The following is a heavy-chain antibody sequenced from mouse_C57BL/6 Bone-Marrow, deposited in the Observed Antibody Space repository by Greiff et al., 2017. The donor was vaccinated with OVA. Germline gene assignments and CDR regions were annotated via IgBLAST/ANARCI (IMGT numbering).Heavy chain of an antibody. Sequence: QVQLQQSGAELVKPGASVKMSCKASGYTFTSYWITWVKQRPGQGLEWIGDIYPGSGSTNYNEKFKSKATLTVDTSSSTAYMQLSSLTSEDSAVYYCVFYYYGSEDAMDYWGQGTSVTVSS. J-gene: IGHJ4*01. V-gene: IGHV1-55*01. CDR1: GYTFTSYW. D-gene: IGHD1-1*01. CDR2: IYPGSGST. CDR3: VFYYYGSEDAMDY.